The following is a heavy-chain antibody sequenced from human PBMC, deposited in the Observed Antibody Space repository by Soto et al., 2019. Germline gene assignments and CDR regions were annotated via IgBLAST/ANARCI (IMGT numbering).Heavy chain of an antibody. CDR2: INPRHSYV. CDR3: ARPAYTQDVWYHTYDI. CDR1: AYKFDAYW. J-gene: IGHJ3*02. D-gene: IGHD3-16*01. Sequence: GESVTSSCKPFAYKFDAYWIACVLQMPGKGLEWMGVINPRHSYVKYSPPFEGQVTISADKSINTAFLQWRSLKASDTAMYYCARPAYTQDVWYHTYDIWGQGTMVTGSS. V-gene: IGHV5-51*01.